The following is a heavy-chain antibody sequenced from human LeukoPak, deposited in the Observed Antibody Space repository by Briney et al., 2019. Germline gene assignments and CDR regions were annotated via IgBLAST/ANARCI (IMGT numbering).Heavy chain of an antibody. CDR1: GYTFASYA. Sequence: GASVKVSCKASGYTFASYAMHWVRQAPGRRLEWMGWINAGNGNTKYSQKFQGRVTITRDTSASTAYMELSSLRSEDTAVYYCARVGVYYYDSSGYYYWGQGTLVTVSS. J-gene: IGHJ4*02. CDR2: INAGNGNT. D-gene: IGHD3-22*01. V-gene: IGHV1-3*01. CDR3: ARVGVYYYDSSGYYY.